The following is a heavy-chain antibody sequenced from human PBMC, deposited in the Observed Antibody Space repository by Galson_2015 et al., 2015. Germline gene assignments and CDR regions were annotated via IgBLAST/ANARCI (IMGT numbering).Heavy chain of an antibody. Sequence: ETLSLTCTVSGASISSYYWSWVRQPPGKGLEWIGYIYHSGATNYNPSLKSRVTISVDTSKNQFSLKLSSVTAADTAVYYCARRRDYFDYWGQGTLVTVSS. CDR2: IYHSGAT. V-gene: IGHV4-59*01. CDR1: GASISSYY. J-gene: IGHJ4*02. CDR3: ARRRDYFDY.